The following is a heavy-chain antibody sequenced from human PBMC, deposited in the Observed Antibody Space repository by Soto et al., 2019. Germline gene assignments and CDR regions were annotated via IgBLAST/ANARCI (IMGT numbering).Heavy chain of an antibody. CDR1: GGSISSYY. J-gene: IGHJ4*02. CDR3: ARASTTVTTLDY. CDR2: MYNSGST. Sequence: SETLSLTCTVSGGSISSYYWTWIRQPPGKGLEWIGFMYNSGSTHYNPSLKSRVTISVDRSKNQFSLKLSSVTAADTAVYYCARASTTVTTLDYWGQGTLVTVS. V-gene: IGHV4-59*12. D-gene: IGHD4-17*01.